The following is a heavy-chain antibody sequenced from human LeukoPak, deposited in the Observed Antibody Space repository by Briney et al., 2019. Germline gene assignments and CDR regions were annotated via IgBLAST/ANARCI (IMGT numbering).Heavy chain of an antibody. V-gene: IGHV3-74*01. Sequence: GGSLRLSCAASGFTFSSYWMHWVRQAPGTGLVWVSRINSDGSTTNYVDSVKGRFTISRDNAKNTLYMQMNSLRAEDTAVYHCTKNSDTSIYLRWFDPWGQGTLVTVSS. D-gene: IGHD3-22*01. CDR2: INSDGSTT. CDR1: GFTFSSYW. J-gene: IGHJ5*02. CDR3: TKNSDTSIYLRWFDP.